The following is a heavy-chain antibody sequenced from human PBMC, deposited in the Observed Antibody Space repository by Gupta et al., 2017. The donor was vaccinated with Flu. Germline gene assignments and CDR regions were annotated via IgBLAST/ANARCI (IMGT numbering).Heavy chain of an antibody. V-gene: IGHV3-7*01. J-gene: IGHJ4*02. CDR2: IKQDGSEK. D-gene: IGHD3-22*01. CDR3: AREITMVIEVKSTYYFDS. CDR1: GFPFRSHW. Sequence: EVQLVESGGGLVQPGGSLRLSCAASGFPFRSHWMRWVRQAPGKGLEWVANIKQDGSEKYYVDSVKGRFTISRDNAKNSLYLQMNSLRAEDTAVYYCAREITMVIEVKSTYYFDSWGQGILVTVSS.